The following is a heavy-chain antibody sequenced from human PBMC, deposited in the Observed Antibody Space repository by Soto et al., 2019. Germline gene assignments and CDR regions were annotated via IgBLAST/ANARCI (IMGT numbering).Heavy chain of an antibody. CDR1: GYTFTTYA. J-gene: IGHJ4*02. Sequence: QVQLVQSGAAENKPGASVKISCKASGYTFTTYALHWGRQAPGQQGQRLEWLGRITAGNGKTTYSQKFQDRVTITRDAFATTAYMELSRLTSEATAVYYCARGLVDYSNLHFWGQGTLVTVSS. CDR2: ITAGNGKT. CDR3: ARGLVDYSNLHF. D-gene: IGHD6-13*01. V-gene: IGHV1-3*05.